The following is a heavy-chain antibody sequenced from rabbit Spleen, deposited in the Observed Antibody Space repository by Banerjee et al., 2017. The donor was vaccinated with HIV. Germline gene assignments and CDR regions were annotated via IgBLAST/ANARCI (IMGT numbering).Heavy chain of an antibody. J-gene: IGHJ3*01. Sequence: QSLEESGGDLVKPGASLTLTCTASGFSFSSSHDMCWVRQAPGKGLEWIACIDAGSRGRTYYASWAKGRFTISRTSSTTVTLQMTSLTAADMATYFCARDCGTSNAIYKLDLWGQGTLVTVS. D-gene: IGHD1-1*01. V-gene: IGHV1S40*01. CDR2: IDAGSRGRT. CDR3: ARDCGTSNAIYKLDL. CDR1: GFSFSSSHD.